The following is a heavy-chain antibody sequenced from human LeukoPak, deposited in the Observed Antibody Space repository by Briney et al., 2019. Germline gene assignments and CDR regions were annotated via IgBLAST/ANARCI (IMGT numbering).Heavy chain of an antibody. D-gene: IGHD2-21*02. J-gene: IGHJ6*02. CDR2: MKPNSGNT. CDR1: GYTFTSYD. V-gene: IGHV1-8*01. CDR3: ARDQNCGGDCSYYYYGMDV. Sequence: GASVKVSWKASGYTFTSYDINWVRQASGQGLEWKGWMKPNSGNTGYAQKFQGRVTMTRNTSISTAYMELSSLRSEDTAVYYCARDQNCGGDCSYYYYGMDVWGQGTTVTVSS.